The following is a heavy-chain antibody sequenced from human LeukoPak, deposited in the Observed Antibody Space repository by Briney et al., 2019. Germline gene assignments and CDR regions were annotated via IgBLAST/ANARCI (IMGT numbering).Heavy chain of an antibody. CDR2: ISWSSDDI. CDR1: GFTFDDYA. D-gene: IGHD4-17*01. J-gene: IGHJ4*02. CDR3: TKDRIGKNHGDYDSIDY. Sequence: GRSLRLSCAASGFTFDDYAMHWVRQAPGKGLEWASGISWSSDDIDYADSVKGRSTISRDNAKNSLYLQMNSLRAEDTALYYCTKDRIGKNHGDYDSIDYWGQGTLVTVSS. V-gene: IGHV3-9*01.